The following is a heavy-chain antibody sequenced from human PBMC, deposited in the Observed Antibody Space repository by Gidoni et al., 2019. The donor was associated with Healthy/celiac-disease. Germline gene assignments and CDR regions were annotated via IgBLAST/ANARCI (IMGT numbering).Heavy chain of an antibody. CDR3: ARDWRVGVYDAFDI. Sequence: QVQLQESGPGLVKPSETLSLTCTVAGGSISSDYWSWIRQPPGKGLEWIGYIYYSGSTNYNPSLKSRVTISVDTSKNQFSLKLSSVTAADTAVYYCARDWRVGVYDAFDIWGQGTMVTVSS. D-gene: IGHD1-26*01. J-gene: IGHJ3*02. CDR2: IYYSGST. V-gene: IGHV4-59*01. CDR1: GGSISSDY.